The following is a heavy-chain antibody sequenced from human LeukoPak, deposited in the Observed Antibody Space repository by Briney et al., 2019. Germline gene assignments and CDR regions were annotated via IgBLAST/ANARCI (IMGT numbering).Heavy chain of an antibody. J-gene: IGHJ4*02. CDR1: GGSFSGYY. CDR3: ARTYYYDRIFYYFDY. D-gene: IGHD3-22*01. Sequence: SETLSLTCAVYGGSFSGYYWSWIRQPPGKGLEWIGEINHSGSTNYNPSLKSRVTISVDTSKNQFSLKLSSVTAADTAVYYCARTYYYDRIFYYFDYWGQGTLVTVSS. V-gene: IGHV4-34*01. CDR2: INHSGST.